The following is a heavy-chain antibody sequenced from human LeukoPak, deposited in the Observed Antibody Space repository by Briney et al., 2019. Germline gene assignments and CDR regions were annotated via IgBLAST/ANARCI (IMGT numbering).Heavy chain of an antibody. Sequence: WLGWINAGNGNTKYSQKFQGRVTITRDTSASTAYMELSSLRSEDTAVYYCARTTAMVTIFDYWGQGTLVTVSS. D-gene: IGHD5-18*01. CDR3: ARTTAMVTIFDY. CDR2: INAGNGNT. J-gene: IGHJ4*02. V-gene: IGHV1-3*01.